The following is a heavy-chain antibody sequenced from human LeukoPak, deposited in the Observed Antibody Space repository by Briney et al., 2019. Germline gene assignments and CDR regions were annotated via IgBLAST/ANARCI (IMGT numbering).Heavy chain of an antibody. CDR1: GFTFSRYA. D-gene: IGHD3-10*01. CDR2: ISYDGINY. V-gene: IGHV3-30-3*01. Sequence: GGSLRLSCAASGFTFSRYAMHWVRQAPRKGLEWVAFISYDGINYYYADSVKGRFTISRDNSKNTLYLQVNSLRTEDTAVYYCVRGSVVRGSVTSFDYWGQGTLVTVSS. J-gene: IGHJ4*02. CDR3: VRGSVVRGSVTSFDY.